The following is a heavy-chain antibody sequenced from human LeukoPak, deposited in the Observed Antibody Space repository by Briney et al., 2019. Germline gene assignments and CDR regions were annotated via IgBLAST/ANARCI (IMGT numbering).Heavy chain of an antibody. Sequence: LTGGSLRLSCAASGFTFSNYAMSWVRQAPGKGLEWVSSLSDNGGSPYYADSVKGRFPISRDNSKNTLYLHMNSLRVEGTAVYYCAKDPETYSSRWVDSWGQGTLVTVSS. CDR3: AKDPETYSSRWVDS. CDR2: LSDNGGSP. D-gene: IGHD6-13*01. CDR1: GFTFSNYA. J-gene: IGHJ4*02. V-gene: IGHV3-23*01.